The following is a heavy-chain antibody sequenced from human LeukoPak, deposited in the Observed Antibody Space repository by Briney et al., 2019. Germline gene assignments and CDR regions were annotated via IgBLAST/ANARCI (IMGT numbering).Heavy chain of an antibody. Sequence: PSETLSLTCAVYGVSLSGYYWSWIRQPPGRGLEWIGEINRSGSANYHPSLKSRVTVSVDTSKNQFSLKLSSVTAADTAVYYCARDRPPYSSGVYYMDVWGKGTTVTVSS. CDR2: INRSGSA. D-gene: IGHD6-19*01. CDR3: ARDRPPYSSGVYYMDV. CDR1: GVSLSGYY. V-gene: IGHV4-34*01. J-gene: IGHJ6*03.